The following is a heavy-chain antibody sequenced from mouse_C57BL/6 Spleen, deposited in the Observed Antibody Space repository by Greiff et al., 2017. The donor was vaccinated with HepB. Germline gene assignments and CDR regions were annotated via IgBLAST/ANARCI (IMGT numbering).Heavy chain of an antibody. CDR3: ARGGAREEGYFDY. J-gene: IGHJ2*01. V-gene: IGHV5-6*01. D-gene: IGHD3-3*01. Sequence: EVQGVESGGDLVKPGGSLKLSCAASGFTFSSYGMSWVRQTPDKRLEWVATISSGGSYTYYPDSVKGRFTISRDNAKNTLYLQMSSLKSEDTAMYYCARGGAREEGYFDYWGQGTTLTVSS. CDR2: ISSGGSYT. CDR1: GFTFSSYG.